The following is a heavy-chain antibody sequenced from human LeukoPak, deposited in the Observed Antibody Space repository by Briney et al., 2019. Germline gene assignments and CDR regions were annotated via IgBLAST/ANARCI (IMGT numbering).Heavy chain of an antibody. CDR2: IYTSGST. V-gene: IGHV4-4*09. J-gene: IGHJ5*02. CDR3: ARHIAPYYYDSSGYIINWFDL. D-gene: IGHD3-22*01. CDR1: GGSISSYY. Sequence: PSETLSLTCTVSGGSISSYYWSWIRQPPGKGLEWIGYIYTSGSTNYNPSLKSRVTISVDTSKNQFSLKLSSVTAADTAVYYCARHIAPYYYDSSGYIINWFDLWGQGTLVTVSS.